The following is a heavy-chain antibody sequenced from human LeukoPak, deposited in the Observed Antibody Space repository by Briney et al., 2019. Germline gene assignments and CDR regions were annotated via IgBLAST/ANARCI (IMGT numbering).Heavy chain of an antibody. CDR1: GYRFSSNRAA. J-gene: IGHJ5*02. V-gene: IGHV6-1*01. Sequence: SQTLSLTCAVSGYRFSSNRAAWDCNRQSPSIDLEWLGRTYYRSKWYNDYAESVKSRITINPDTSKNQFSLQLNSVTPDDTTVYFCARSHGGSSNWFDPWGQGTLVTVPS. CDR3: ARSHGGSSNWFDP. D-gene: IGHD2-15*01. CDR2: TYYRSKWYN.